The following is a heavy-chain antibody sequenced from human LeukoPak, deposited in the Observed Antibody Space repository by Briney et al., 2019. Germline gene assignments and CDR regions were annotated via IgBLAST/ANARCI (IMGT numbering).Heavy chain of an antibody. CDR3: ARADPVDY. Sequence: GASVKVSCKASGDIFTGSFIHWVRQAPGQGLEWMGWINSNTGGTKFAQKFQGRVTMTRDTSINTAYMELSSLRSDDTAVYYCARADPVDYWGQGTQVTVSS. V-gene: IGHV1-2*02. CDR1: GDIFTGSF. J-gene: IGHJ4*02. CDR2: INSNTGGT.